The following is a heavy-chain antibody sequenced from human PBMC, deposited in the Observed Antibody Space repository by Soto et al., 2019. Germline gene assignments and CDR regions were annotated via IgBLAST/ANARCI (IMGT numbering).Heavy chain of an antibody. D-gene: IGHD4-17*01. J-gene: IGHJ4*02. CDR3: ARSTNDYGDRH. CDR1: GYTFTSYD. CDR2: MNPNSGNT. Sequence: ASVKVSCKASGYTFTSYDINWVRQATGQGLEWMGWMNPNSGNTGCAQKFQGRVTMTRNTSISTAYMELSSLRSEDTAVYYCARSTNDYGDRHWGQGTLVTVSS. V-gene: IGHV1-8*01.